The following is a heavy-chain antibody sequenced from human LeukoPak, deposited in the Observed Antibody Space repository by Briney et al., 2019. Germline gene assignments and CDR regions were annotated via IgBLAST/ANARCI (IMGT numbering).Heavy chain of an antibody. J-gene: IGHJ4*02. CDR1: GGSISSYY. V-gene: IGHV4-59*08. D-gene: IGHD6-13*01. Sequence: SETLSLTCTVSGGSISSYYWSWIRQPPGKGLEWIGYIYYSGSTNYNPSLKSRATISVDTSKNQFSLKLSSVTAADTAVYYCSAAGSPLDFDYWGQGTLVTVSS. CDR2: IYYSGST. CDR3: SAAGSPLDFDY.